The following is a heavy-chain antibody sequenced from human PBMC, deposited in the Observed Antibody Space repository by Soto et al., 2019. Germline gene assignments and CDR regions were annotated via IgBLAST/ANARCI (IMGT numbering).Heavy chain of an antibody. V-gene: IGHV1-69*12. Sequence: QVQLVQSGAEVKKPGSSVKVSCKASGGTFSSYAISWVRQAPGQGLEWMGGIIPIFGTANYAQKFQGRVTITADESTSTAYMGLSSLGSEDTAVYSCARGHDTAMVTREYYYGMDVWGQGTTVTVSS. D-gene: IGHD5-18*01. CDR2: IIPIFGTA. J-gene: IGHJ6*02. CDR1: GGTFSSYA. CDR3: ARGHDTAMVTREYYYGMDV.